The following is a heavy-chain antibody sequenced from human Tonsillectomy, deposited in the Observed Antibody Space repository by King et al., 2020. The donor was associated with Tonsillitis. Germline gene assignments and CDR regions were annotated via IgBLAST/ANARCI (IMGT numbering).Heavy chain of an antibody. D-gene: IGHD3-22*01. CDR1: GVSMRTTY. Sequence: VQLQESGPGLVKPSETLSLTCTVSGVSMRTTYWSWLRRPAGKGLEWIGRVYASGNTYHNPSLKSRATLSIDTSKNQFSLRLSSVTAADTAVYYCVRDRGDYYDSATYDPLYFDSWGLGTLVTVSS. V-gene: IGHV4-4*07. CDR2: VYASGNT. CDR3: VRDRGDYYDSATYDPLYFDS. J-gene: IGHJ4*02.